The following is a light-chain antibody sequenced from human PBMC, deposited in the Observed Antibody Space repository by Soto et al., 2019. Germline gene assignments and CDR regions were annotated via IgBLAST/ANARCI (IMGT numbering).Light chain of an antibody. V-gene: IGKV1-33*01. J-gene: IGKJ2*01. Sequence: DIQMTQSPSALSASIGGRVTITCQASQGLSNALSWYQQKPGKAPKLLIYDASNLETGVPSRFSGSGSGTDFTFTINTLQPEDIGTYYCQQYDSPPPGYTFGQGTKLEIK. CDR3: QQYDSPPPGYT. CDR1: QGLSNA. CDR2: DAS.